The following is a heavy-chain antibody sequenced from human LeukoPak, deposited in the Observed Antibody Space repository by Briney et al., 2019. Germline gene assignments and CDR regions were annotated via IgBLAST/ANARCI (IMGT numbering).Heavy chain of an antibody. CDR2: ISGSGGST. J-gene: IGHJ4*02. V-gene: IGHV3-23*01. CDR1: GFTFSSYA. CDR3: AKALKLCSSTSCPFDY. Sequence: GGSLRLSCAASGFTFSSYAMSWVRQAPGKGLEWVSAISGSGGSTYYADSVKGRFTISRDNSKNTLYLQMNSLRAEDTAVYYCAKALKLCSSTSCPFDYWGQGTLVTVSS. D-gene: IGHD2-2*01.